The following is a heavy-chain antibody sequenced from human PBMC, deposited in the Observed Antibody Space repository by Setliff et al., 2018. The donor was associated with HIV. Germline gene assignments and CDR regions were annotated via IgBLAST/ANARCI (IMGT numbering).Heavy chain of an antibody. CDR3: ARAAGYSSSWHRYAFEI. D-gene: IGHD6-13*01. V-gene: IGHV1-2*06. CDR1: GYTFTDYY. J-gene: IGHJ3*02. CDR2: INPNSGGT. Sequence: ASVKVSCKASGYTFTDYYMHWVRQAPGQGLEWMGRINPNSGGTNYAQKFQGRVSMTRDTSISTVYMELSSLRSDDTAVYYCARAAGYSSSWHRYAFEIWGQGTMVTVSS.